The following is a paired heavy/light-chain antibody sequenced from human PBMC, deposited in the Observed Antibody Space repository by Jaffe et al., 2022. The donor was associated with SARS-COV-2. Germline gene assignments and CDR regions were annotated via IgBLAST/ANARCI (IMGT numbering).Heavy chain of an antibody. Sequence: QVQLVESGGGVVQVGGSLRLSCEASGFTFSNFGMSWVRQAPGKGLEWVALIFFDGSEKYYADSVKGRFTINRDNSKNTLYLQMNSVRAEDTAVYYCTKDPGYSSKWLSEVVADAFDIWGHGTMVTVSS. D-gene: IGHD6-13*01. CDR1: GFTFSNFG. CDR2: IFFDGSEK. J-gene: IGHJ3*02. CDR3: TKDPGYSSKWLSEVVADAFDI. V-gene: IGHV3-30*18.
Light chain of an antibody. CDR3: LQHNSYPRT. V-gene: IGKV1-17*01. CDR1: QGIRHD. Sequence: DIQMTQSPSSLSASVGDRVTITCRASQGIRHDLSWYQQKPGKAPKRLIFAASSLHSGVPSRFSGSGSGTEFTLTISSLQPEDFATYYCLQHNSYPRTFGQGTKVEI. CDR2: AAS. J-gene: IGKJ1*01.